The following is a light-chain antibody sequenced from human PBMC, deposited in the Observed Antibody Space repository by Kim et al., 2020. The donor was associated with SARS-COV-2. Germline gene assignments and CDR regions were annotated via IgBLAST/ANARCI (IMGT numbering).Light chain of an antibody. CDR1: SGYIASDY. Sequence: GKKVTISCPRTSGYIASDYVQWYQQRPGSAPTTVIYEDNLRPSGVPDRFSGSIDSSSNSASLTISGLKTEDEADYYCQSYAGSAWVFGGGTQLTVL. CDR3: QSYAGSAWV. J-gene: IGLJ3*02. CDR2: EDN. V-gene: IGLV6-57*03.